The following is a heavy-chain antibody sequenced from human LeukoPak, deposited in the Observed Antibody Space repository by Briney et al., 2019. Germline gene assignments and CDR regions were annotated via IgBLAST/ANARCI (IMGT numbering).Heavy chain of an antibody. V-gene: IGHV1-69*05. J-gene: IGHJ5*02. D-gene: IGHD3-9*01. CDR1: GGTFSSYA. Sequence: SVKVSCKASGGTFSSYAISWVRQAPGQGLEWMGGTIPIFGTANYAQKFQGRVTITTDESTSTAYMELSSLRSEDTAVYYCARDCPDILTGYATYNWFDPWGQGTLVTVSS. CDR2: TIPIFGTA. CDR3: ARDCPDILTGYATYNWFDP.